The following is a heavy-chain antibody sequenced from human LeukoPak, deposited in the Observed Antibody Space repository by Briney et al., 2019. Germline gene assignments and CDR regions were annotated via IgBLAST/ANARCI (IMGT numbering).Heavy chain of an antibody. V-gene: IGHV3-74*01. J-gene: IGHJ4*02. CDR2: INSDGSTT. CDR3: ARTARSGGYWRDFDY. CDR1: GFIFNSYW. Sequence: PGGSLRLSCAASGFIFNSYWMHWVRQAPGKGLVWVSRINSDGSTTTYADSMKGRFTISRDNAENTLYLQMNSLRAEDTAVYYCARTARSGGYWRDFDYWGQGTLVTVSS. D-gene: IGHD3-22*01.